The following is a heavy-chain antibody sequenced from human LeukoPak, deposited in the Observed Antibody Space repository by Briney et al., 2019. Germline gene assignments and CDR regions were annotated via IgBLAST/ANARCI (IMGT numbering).Heavy chain of an antibody. D-gene: IGHD3-22*01. CDR3: ARDRITMIVAAGYYGMDV. CDR1: GFTFSSYG. V-gene: IGHV3-33*01. Sequence: PGGSLRLSCAASGFTFSSYGMHWVLQAPGKGLEWVAVIWYDGSNKYYADSVKGRFTISRDNSKNTLYLQMNSLRAEDTAVYYCARDRITMIVAAGYYGMDVWGQGTTVTVSS. J-gene: IGHJ6*02. CDR2: IWYDGSNK.